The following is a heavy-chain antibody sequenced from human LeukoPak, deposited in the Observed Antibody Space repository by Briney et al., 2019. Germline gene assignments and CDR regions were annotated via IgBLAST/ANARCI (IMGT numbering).Heavy chain of an antibody. CDR1: GGSISSYY. D-gene: IGHD2-8*01. CDR3: ARDRDCTNGVCYGDYYYMDV. Sequence: PSETLSLTCTVSGGSISSYYWSWIRQPPGKGLEWTGYIYYSGSTNYNPSLKSRVTISVDTSKNQFSLKLSSVTAADTAVYYCARDRDCTNGVCYGDYYYMDVWGKGTTVTVSS. J-gene: IGHJ6*03. V-gene: IGHV4-59*01. CDR2: IYYSGST.